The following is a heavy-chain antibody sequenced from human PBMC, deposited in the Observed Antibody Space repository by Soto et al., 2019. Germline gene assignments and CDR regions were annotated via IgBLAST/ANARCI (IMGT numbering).Heavy chain of an antibody. D-gene: IGHD1-1*01. J-gene: IGHJ2*01. Sequence: VQLVESGGGVVQLGMSLRLSCAASGFVYNTYAMHWVRLSPGKGLEWVALIWNDGSKKYYVDSVKGRFTISRDNSQNTLSLQMDSLRGEDTAVYFCVRGIPFQYSNNWLHWYFDLWGRGTQVTVSS. CDR1: GFVYNTYA. CDR3: VRGIPFQYSNNWLHWYFDL. V-gene: IGHV3-33*01. CDR2: IWNDGSKK.